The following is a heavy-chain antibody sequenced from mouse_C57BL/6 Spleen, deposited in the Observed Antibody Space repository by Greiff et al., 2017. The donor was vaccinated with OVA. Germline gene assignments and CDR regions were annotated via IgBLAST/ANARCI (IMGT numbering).Heavy chain of an antibody. CDR1: GYTFTSYW. CDR2: IHPNSGST. J-gene: IGHJ3*01. Sequence: QVQLQQPGAELVKPGASVKLSCKASGYTFTSYWMHWVKQRPGQGLEWIGMIHPNSGSTNYNEKFKSKATLTVDKSSSTAYMQLSSLTSEDSAVYYCARRGSGYVPFAYWGQGTLVTVSA. D-gene: IGHD3-2*02. CDR3: ARRGSGYVPFAY. V-gene: IGHV1-64*01.